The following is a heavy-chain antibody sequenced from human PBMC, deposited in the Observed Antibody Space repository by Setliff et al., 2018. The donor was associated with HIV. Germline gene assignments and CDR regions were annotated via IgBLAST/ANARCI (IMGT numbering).Heavy chain of an antibody. D-gene: IGHD3-22*01. CDR1: GGSISSYY. V-gene: IGHV4-4*09. CDR3: ARGLSFYDPGGFDY. J-gene: IGHJ4*02. CDR2: IYTSGST. Sequence: PSETLSLTCTVSGGSISSYYWSWIRQPPGKGLEWIGYIYTSGSTNYNPSLKSRVTISVDASKNQFSLKLSSVTAADTAVYYCARGLSFYDPGGFDYWGQGTLVTVSS.